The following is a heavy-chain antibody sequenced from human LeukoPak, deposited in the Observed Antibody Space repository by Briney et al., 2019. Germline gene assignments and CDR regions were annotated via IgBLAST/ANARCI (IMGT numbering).Heavy chain of an antibody. D-gene: IGHD6-13*01. Sequence: SETLSLTCAVYGGSFSGYYRSWIRQPPGKGLEWIGEINHSGSTNYNPSLKSRVTISVDTSKNQFSLKLSSVTAADTAVYYCARGRMGAAAGHWGQGTLVTVSS. V-gene: IGHV4-34*01. CDR2: INHSGST. J-gene: IGHJ4*02. CDR1: GGSFSGYY. CDR3: ARGRMGAAAGH.